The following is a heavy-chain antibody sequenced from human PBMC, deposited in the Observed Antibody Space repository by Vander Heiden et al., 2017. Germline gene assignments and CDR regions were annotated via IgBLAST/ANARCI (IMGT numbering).Heavy chain of an antibody. V-gene: IGHV4-30-4*01. D-gene: IGHD6-13*01. Sequence: QLQLQDSRPRLWKPPQTLPLLCTVSGGSISTRDYYWSWIRQPPGKGRVWIGYIYYSGSTYYNPSLKSRVTISVDTSKNQFSLKLSSVTAADTAVYYCARVGLHSSSWALYYYYYGMDVWGQGTTVTVSS. CDR1: GGSISTRDYY. CDR2: IYYSGST. J-gene: IGHJ6*02. CDR3: ARVGLHSSSWALYYYYYGMDV.